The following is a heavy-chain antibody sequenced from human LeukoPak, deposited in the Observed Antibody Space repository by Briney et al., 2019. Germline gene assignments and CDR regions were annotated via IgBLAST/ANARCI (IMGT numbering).Heavy chain of an antibody. CDR2: ISAYNGNT. CDR1: GYTFTSYG. D-gene: IGHD6-13*01. Sequence: ASVKVSCKASGYTFTSYGISWVRQAPGQGLEWMGWISAYNGNTNYAQKLQGRVTMTTDTSTSTAYMELRSLRSDDTAVYYCASSSSGQSYYYYYMDVWGKGTTVTVSS. CDR3: ASSSSGQSYYYYYMDV. V-gene: IGHV1-18*01. J-gene: IGHJ6*03.